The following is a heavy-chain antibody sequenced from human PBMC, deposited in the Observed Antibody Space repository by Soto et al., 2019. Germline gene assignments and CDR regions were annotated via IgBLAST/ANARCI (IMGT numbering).Heavy chain of an antibody. V-gene: IGHV3-15*01. Sequence: EVQLVESGGGLVKPGESLKLSCATSGFTFANAWMSWVRQAPGKGLEWVGRMKSKTDAGTTDFAAPVQGRFSISRDDSKNTWYLHITNVKVEDTAMYYCLTERGAGSYSGYSRKDHWGQGTLVTVSS. CDR2: MKSKTDAGTT. J-gene: IGHJ4*02. D-gene: IGHD5-12*01. CDR1: GFTFANAW. CDR3: LTERGAGSYSGYSRKDH.